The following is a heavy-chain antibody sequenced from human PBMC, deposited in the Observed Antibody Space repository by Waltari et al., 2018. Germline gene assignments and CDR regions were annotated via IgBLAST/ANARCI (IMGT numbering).Heavy chain of an antibody. V-gene: IGHV3-74*01. J-gene: IGHJ3*02. Sequence: EVQLVESGGGLVQPGGSLRLSCAASGFTFSGYWMHWVRQPPGKGLVWVSRIKSDGRSTSYADSVKGRFTISRDNAKNTLFLQMNSLRAEDTAVYYCARDDTAHAFDIWGQGTLVTVSS. CDR1: GFTFSGYW. D-gene: IGHD5-18*01. CDR3: ARDDTAHAFDI. CDR2: IKSDGRST.